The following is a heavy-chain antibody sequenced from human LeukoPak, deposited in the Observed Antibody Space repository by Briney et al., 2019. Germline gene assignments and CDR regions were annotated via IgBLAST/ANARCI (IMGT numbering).Heavy chain of an antibody. D-gene: IGHD4-17*01. J-gene: IGHJ4*02. CDR2: INPSGTGT. CDR3: ARDGDDARDY. CDR1: GYTFTRYY. V-gene: IGHV1-46*01. Sequence: ASVKVSCKASGYTFTRYYMHWVRQAPGKGLEWVGMINPSGTGTSYAQKFQGRVTMTRDTSTSTLYMELSSLRSEDTAVYYCARDGDDARDYWGQGTLVTVSS.